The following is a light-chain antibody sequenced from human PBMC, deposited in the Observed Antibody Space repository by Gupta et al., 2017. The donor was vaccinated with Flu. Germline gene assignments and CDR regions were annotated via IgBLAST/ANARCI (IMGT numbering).Light chain of an antibody. Sequence: EIVLTQSPGTLSLSPGERATLSCRASQSVSSSYLAWYQQKPGQAPRPLIYCASSRATGIPDRFSGSGSGTDFTLTISRLEPEDFAVYYCQQYGSSPWTFGQGTKVEIK. J-gene: IGKJ1*01. V-gene: IGKV3-20*01. CDR2: CAS. CDR1: QSVSSSY. CDR3: QQYGSSPWT.